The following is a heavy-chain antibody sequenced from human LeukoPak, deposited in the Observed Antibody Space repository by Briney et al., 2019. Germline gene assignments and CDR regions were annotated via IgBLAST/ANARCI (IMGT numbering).Heavy chain of an antibody. D-gene: IGHD2-2*01. V-gene: IGHV3-30*02. CDR3: AKGDTTICDY. CDR1: GFTFSSYA. CDR2: IRYDGSNK. J-gene: IGHJ4*02. Sequence: PGGSLRLSCAASGFTFSSYAMSWVRQAPGKGLEWVAFIRYDGSNKYYADSVKGRFTISRDNSKNTLYLQMNSLRTEDTAVYYCAKGDTTICDYWGQGTLVTVSS.